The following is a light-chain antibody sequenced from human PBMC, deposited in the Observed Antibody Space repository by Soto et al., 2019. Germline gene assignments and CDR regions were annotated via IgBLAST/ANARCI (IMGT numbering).Light chain of an antibody. J-gene: IGLJ1*01. V-gene: IGLV2-14*03. CDR2: EFT. CDR1: SGDFGDYDY. CDR3: CSFTSSRTLEV. Sequence: QSALTQPASVSGSPGQSITISCTGTSGDFGDYDYVSWYQQHPGKAPKLMIYEFTNRPSGVPNRFSGSKSGNTASLTISGLQAEDEADYSCCSFTSSRTLEVFGTGTKVTVL.